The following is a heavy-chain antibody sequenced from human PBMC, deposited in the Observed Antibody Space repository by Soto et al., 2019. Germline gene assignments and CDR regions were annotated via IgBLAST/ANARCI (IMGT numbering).Heavy chain of an antibody. V-gene: IGHV3-66*01. D-gene: IGHD3-3*01. J-gene: IGHJ4*02. Sequence: GGSLRLSCAASGFTVNSNYMSWVRQAPGKGLEWVSVIYSGGSTYYADSVKGRFTISRDNSKNTLYLQMNSLRAEDTAVYYCVRDHYTMSDFWSAFSSDWGQGALVTVSS. CDR2: IYSGGST. CDR3: VRDHYTMSDFWSAFSSD. CDR1: GFTVNSNY.